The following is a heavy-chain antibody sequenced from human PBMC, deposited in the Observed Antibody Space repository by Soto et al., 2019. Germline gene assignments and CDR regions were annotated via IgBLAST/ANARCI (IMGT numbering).Heavy chain of an antibody. D-gene: IGHD3-10*01. CDR1: GFTISDYY. V-gene: IGHV3-11*01. J-gene: IGHJ6*02. CDR2: ISGVGTTT. CDR3: AKDQEGSGSHWLGYNYYGMDG. Sequence: QVQLVESGGGLVKPGGSLRLSCEASGFTISDYYMSWIRQAPGKGLEWVSYISGVGTTTYYADSVKGRFSISMDNAKNSLYLQMNSLRAEDTAVYFCAKDQEGSGSHWLGYNYYGMDGWGQGTTVTVSS.